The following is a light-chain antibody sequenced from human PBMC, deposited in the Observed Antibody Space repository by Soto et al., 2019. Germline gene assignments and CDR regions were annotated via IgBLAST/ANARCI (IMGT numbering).Light chain of an antibody. V-gene: IGLV2-14*01. J-gene: IGLJ1*01. CDR3: GSYASSSHYL. CDR2: DVS. CDR1: SCDVGGYNY. Sequence: QSVLTQPASVSGSPGQSITISCTGTSCDVGGYNYVSWYQQPPDTATKLMIYDVSNRPSGFSHRFSGYKSGNTALLTSSRLSAEDGADYFCGSYASSSHYLFGSGTKLTVL.